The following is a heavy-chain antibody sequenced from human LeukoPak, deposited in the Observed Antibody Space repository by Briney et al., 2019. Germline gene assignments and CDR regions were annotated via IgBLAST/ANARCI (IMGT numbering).Heavy chain of an antibody. CDR3: ARDQEGFDY. CDR1: GGTFSSYD. Sequence: ASVKVSCKASGGTFSSYDISWVRQAPGQGLEWMGGITPIFGTAKYAQKFQGRVTVTRDTSTSTVHMELSGLRSEDTAVYYCARDQEGFDYWGQGTLVTVSS. J-gene: IGHJ4*02. V-gene: IGHV1-69*05. CDR2: ITPIFGTA.